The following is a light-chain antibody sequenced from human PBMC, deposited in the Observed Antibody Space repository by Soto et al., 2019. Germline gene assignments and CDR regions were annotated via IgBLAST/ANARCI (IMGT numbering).Light chain of an antibody. CDR2: KAS. CDR3: QRYNLYSEA. V-gene: IGKV1-5*03. J-gene: IGKJ1*01. CDR1: QTISSW. Sequence: DIQMTQSPSTLSGSVGDRVTITCRASQTISSWLAWYQQKPGKAPKLLIYKASTLKSGVPSRFSGSGSGTEFTLTISSLQPDDFATYYCQRYNLYSEAFRQGTKVNIK.